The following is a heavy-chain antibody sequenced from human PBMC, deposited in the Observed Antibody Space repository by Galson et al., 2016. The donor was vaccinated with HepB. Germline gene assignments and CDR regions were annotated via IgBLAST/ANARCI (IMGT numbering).Heavy chain of an antibody. Sequence: PALVKPTQTLTLTCTFSGFSLSTSEVAVTWLRQPPGKALEWLALIHWNGNERYNPSLRSRLTITKDTSRNQVVFTLTNMDPVDTATYYCAHRRSYRGLDFWGQGTLVTVSS. CDR1: GFSLSTSEVA. D-gene: IGHD3-10*01. V-gene: IGHV2-5*01. CDR3: AHRRSYRGLDF. J-gene: IGHJ4*02. CDR2: IHWNGNE.